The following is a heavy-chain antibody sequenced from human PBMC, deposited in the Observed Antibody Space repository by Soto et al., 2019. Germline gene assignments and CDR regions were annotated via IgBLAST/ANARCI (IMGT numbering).Heavy chain of an antibody. V-gene: IGHV3-11*01. J-gene: IGHJ5*02. CDR1: GFTFSDYY. Sequence: PGGSLRLSCAASGFTFSDYYMSWIRQAPGKGLEWVSYISSSGSTIYYADSVKGRFTISRDNAKNSLYLQMNSLRAEDTAVYYCARLSMDIVLMVYATPENWFDPWGQGTLVTVSS. CDR3: ARLSMDIVLMVYATPENWFDP. CDR2: ISSSGSTI. D-gene: IGHD2-8*01.